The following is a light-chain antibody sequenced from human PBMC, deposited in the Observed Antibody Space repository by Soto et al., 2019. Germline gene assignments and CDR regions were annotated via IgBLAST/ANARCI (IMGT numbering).Light chain of an antibody. V-gene: IGLV2-14*01. Sequence: QSALTQPASVSGSPGQSITISCTGTSSDIGGYNYVSWFQQHPGKAPKLMISDVSNRPSGVSNRFSGSKSGNTASLTISGLQAEDEADYYCSSYTSGSTFYVFGTGTKLNVL. CDR3: SSYTSGSTFYV. CDR1: SSDIGGYNY. CDR2: DVS. J-gene: IGLJ1*01.